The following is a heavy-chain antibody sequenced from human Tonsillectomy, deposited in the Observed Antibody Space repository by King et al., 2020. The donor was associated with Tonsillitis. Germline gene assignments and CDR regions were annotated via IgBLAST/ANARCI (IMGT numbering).Heavy chain of an antibody. CDR2: ISSSSSYI. Sequence: QLVQSGGGLVKPGGSLRLSCAASGFTFSSYSMSWVRQAPGKGLEWVSSISSSSSYIYYADSVKGRFTISRDNAKNSLYLQMNSLRAEDTAVYYCARGSLGGIAVAGAYFDYWGQGTLVTVSS. D-gene: IGHD6-19*01. V-gene: IGHV3-21*01. J-gene: IGHJ4*02. CDR1: GFTFSSYS. CDR3: ARGSLGGIAVAGAYFDY.